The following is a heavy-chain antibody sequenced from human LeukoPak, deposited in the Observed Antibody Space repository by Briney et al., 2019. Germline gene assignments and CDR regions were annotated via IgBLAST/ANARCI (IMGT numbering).Heavy chain of an antibody. CDR3: AREEFRHFDWLLSRFDY. CDR1: GYTFTSYY. D-gene: IGHD3-9*01. Sequence: ASVKVSCKASGYTFTSYYMHWVRQAPGQGLEWMGIINPSGGSTSYAQKFQGRVTMTRDMSTSTVYMELSSLRSEDTAVYYCAREEFRHFDWLLSRFDYWGQGTLVTVSS. J-gene: IGHJ4*02. CDR2: INPSGGST. V-gene: IGHV1-46*01.